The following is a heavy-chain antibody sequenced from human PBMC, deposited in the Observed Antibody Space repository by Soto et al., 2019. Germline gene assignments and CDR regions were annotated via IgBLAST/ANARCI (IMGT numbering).Heavy chain of an antibody. CDR3: ARASGVVINY. CDR2: IYYYGST. CDR1: GGSISSYY. J-gene: IGHJ4*02. Sequence: PSETLSLTCTVSGGSISSYYWSWIRQPPGKGLEWIGYIYYYGSTNYNPSLKSRVTISVDTSKNQFSLKLSSVTAADTAVYYCARASGVVINYWGQGTLVTVSS. D-gene: IGHD3-22*01. V-gene: IGHV4-59*01.